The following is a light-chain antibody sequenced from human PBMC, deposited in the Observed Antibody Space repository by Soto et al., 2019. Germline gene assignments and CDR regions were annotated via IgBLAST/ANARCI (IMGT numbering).Light chain of an antibody. CDR1: QSLVYSDGNTY. V-gene: IGKV2-30*01. Sequence: DVLMTQSPLSLPVTLGQPASISCRSSQSLVYSDGNTYLNWFQQRPGQSPRRLIYKVSNRDSGVPDRFSGSVSGTDFTLKSSRVEAEDVGVNYCMQGTLWPRGIFGQGTRLEIK. J-gene: IGKJ5*01. CDR2: KVS. CDR3: MQGTLWPRGI.